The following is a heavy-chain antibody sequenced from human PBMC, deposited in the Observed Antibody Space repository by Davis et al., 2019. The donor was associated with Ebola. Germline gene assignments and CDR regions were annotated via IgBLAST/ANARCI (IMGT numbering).Heavy chain of an antibody. CDR2: IYYSGST. Sequence: PSETLFLTCTVSGGSISSYYWSWIRQPPGKGLEWIGYIYYSGSTNYNPSLKSRVTISVDTSKNQFSLKLSSVTAADTAVYYCARASSSIAAAGIDYWGQGTLVTVSS. J-gene: IGHJ4*02. D-gene: IGHD6-13*01. V-gene: IGHV4-59*01. CDR1: GGSISSYY. CDR3: ARASSSIAAAGIDY.